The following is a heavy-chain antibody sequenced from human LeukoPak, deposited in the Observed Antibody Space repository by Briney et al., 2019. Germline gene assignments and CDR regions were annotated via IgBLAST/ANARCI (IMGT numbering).Heavy chain of an antibody. V-gene: IGHV4-34*01. CDR1: GGSFSGYY. CDR3: ARRGKPGRVSNYYYYMDV. Sequence: SETLSLTCAVYGGSFSGYYWSWIRQPPGKGLEWIGEINHSGSTNYNPSLKSRVTISVDTSKNQFSLKLSSVTAADTAVYYCARRGKPGRVSNYYYYMDVWGKGTTVTVSS. D-gene: IGHD1-26*01. J-gene: IGHJ6*03. CDR2: INHSGST.